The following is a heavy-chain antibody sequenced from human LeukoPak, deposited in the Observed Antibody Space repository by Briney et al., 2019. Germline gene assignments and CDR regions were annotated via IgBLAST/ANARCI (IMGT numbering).Heavy chain of an antibody. J-gene: IGHJ3*02. D-gene: IGHD3-22*01. V-gene: IGHV3-11*01. CDR2: ISSSGSTI. CDR1: GFTFSDYY. Sequence: GGSLRLSCAASGFTFSDYYMSWIRQAPGKGLEWVSYISSSGSTIYYVDSVKGRFTISRDNAKNSLYLQMNSLRAEDTAVYYCARDSSGYYSAFDIWGQGTMVTVSS. CDR3: ARDSSGYYSAFDI.